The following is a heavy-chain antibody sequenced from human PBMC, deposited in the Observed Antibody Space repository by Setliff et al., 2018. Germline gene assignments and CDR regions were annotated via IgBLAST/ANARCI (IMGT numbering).Heavy chain of an antibody. J-gene: IGHJ4*02. Sequence: PGGSLRLSCAASGLTFTRDAMTWVRQTPGKGLEWVSIISSDGGSIYYADSVKGRFTISRDNSENTLYLQMNSLRAEDTAIYYCASGIINFGGVISYWGRGTLVTVSS. CDR2: ISSDGGSI. D-gene: IGHD3-16*01. V-gene: IGHV3-23*03. CDR3: ASGIINFGGVISY. CDR1: GLTFTRDA.